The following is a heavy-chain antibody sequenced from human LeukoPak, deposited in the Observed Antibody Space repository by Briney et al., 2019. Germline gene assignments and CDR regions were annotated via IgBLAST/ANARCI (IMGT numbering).Heavy chain of an antibody. V-gene: IGHV3-66*01. D-gene: IGHD6-19*01. Sequence: TGGSLRLSCAASGFTVSSNYMSWVRQAPGKGLEWVSVIYSGGSTYYADSVKGRFTISRDNSKNTLYLQMNSLRAEDTAVYYCAGAPSSGWPDFDCWGQGTLVTVSS. CDR1: GFTVSSNY. CDR2: IYSGGST. J-gene: IGHJ4*02. CDR3: AGAPSSGWPDFDC.